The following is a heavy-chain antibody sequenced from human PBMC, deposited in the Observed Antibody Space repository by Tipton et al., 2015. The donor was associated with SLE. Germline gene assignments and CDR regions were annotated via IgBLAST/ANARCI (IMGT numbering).Heavy chain of an antibody. CDR2: VYFTGRT. CDR1: GGSINSYNW. J-gene: IGHJ6*02. Sequence: TLSLTCAVSGGSINSYNWWTWVRQPPGKGLEWIGTVYFTGRTYYNPSLNSRVTIFLDTSKNQFSLKLTSVTAADTAVYYCARGMLTWRGAIVGVDVWGQGTTVNVSS. D-gene: IGHD2-8*01. V-gene: IGHV4-4*02. CDR3: ARGMLTWRGAIVGVDV.